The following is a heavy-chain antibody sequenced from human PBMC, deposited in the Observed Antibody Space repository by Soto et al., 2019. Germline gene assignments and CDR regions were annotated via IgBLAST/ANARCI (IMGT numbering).Heavy chain of an antibody. CDR3: ARDGASYYDFWSDYYYEKYVDY. D-gene: IGHD3-3*01. CDR2: ISAYNGNT. J-gene: IGHJ4*02. V-gene: IGHV1-18*01. CDR1: GYTFTSYG. Sequence: ASXKVSCKASGYTFTSYGISWVRQAPGQGLEWMGWISAYNGNTNYAQKLQGRVTMTTDTSTSTAYMELRSLRSDDTAVYYCARDGASYYDFWSDYYYEKYVDYWGQGALVTVSS.